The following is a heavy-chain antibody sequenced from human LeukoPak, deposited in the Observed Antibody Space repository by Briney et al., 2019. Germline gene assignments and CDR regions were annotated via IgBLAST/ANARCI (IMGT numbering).Heavy chain of an antibody. D-gene: IGHD4-23*01. CDR3: AGGTTWVKLEMGYNYYNVRAA. V-gene: IGHV3-48*01. Sequence: GGSLRLSCAASEFTFSSYSMNWVRQAPGKGLEWVSYITNSGNSKSYADSVKGRFTISRDNTKSSLYLQMNGLRAEDTAVYYCAGGTTWVKLEMGYNYYNVRAAWGQGTTVPVPS. CDR1: EFTFSSYS. CDR2: ITNSGNSK. J-gene: IGHJ6*02.